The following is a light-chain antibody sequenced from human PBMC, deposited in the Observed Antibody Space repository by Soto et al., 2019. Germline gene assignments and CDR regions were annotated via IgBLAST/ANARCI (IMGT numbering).Light chain of an antibody. J-gene: IGKJ5*01. CDR1: QSVSSS. Sequence: ELMMTQSPATLSVSPGERATLSCWASQSVSSSLAWYQQKPGQAPRLLIYGASTRATGIPARFSGSGSGTEFTLTISSLQFEDSAVYHCQQHSNWITFGQGTRLEIK. CDR3: QQHSNWIT. V-gene: IGKV3-15*01. CDR2: GAS.